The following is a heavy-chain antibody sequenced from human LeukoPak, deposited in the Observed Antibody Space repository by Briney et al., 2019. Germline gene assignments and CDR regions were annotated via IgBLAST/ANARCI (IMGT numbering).Heavy chain of an antibody. CDR1: GGSISSYY. CDR3: AREGFRDLAGYYYYYMDV. Sequence: PSETLSLTXTVSGGSISSYYWSWIRQPAGKGLEWIGRIYTSGSTNYNPSLKSRVTMSVDTSKNQFSLKLSSVTAADTAVYYCAREGFRDLAGYYYYYMDVWGKGTTVTVSS. J-gene: IGHJ6*03. V-gene: IGHV4-4*07. D-gene: IGHD3-10*01. CDR2: IYTSGST.